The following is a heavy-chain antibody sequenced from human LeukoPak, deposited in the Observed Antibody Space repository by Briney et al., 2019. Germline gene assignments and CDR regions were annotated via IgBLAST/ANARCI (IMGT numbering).Heavy chain of an antibody. D-gene: IGHD3-9*01. CDR3: ARDDYDILTGYYPGPDGGHSSYFDY. CDR2: INPSGGST. Sequence: ASVKVSCKASGYTFTSYYMHWVRQAPGQGLEWMGIINPSGGSTSYAQKFQGRVTMTRDTSTSTVYMELSSLRSEDTAVYYCARDDYDILTGYYPGPDGGHSSYFDYWGQGTLVTVSS. CDR1: GYTFTSYY. V-gene: IGHV1-46*01. J-gene: IGHJ4*02.